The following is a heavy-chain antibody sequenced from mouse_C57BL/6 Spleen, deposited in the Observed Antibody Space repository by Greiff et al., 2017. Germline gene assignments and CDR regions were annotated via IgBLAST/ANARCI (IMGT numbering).Heavy chain of an antibody. Sequence: VQLKESGAELVRPGASVKLSCTASGFNIKDDYMHWVKQRPEQGLEWIGWIDPENGDTEYASKFQGKATITADTSSNTAYLQLSSLKSEDTAVYYCLGRRFAYWGQGTLVTVSA. J-gene: IGHJ3*01. V-gene: IGHV14-4*01. CDR3: LGRRFAY. CDR2: IDPENGDT. D-gene: IGHD4-1*01. CDR1: GFNIKDDY.